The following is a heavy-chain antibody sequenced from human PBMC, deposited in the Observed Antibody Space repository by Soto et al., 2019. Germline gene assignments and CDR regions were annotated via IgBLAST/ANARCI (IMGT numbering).Heavy chain of an antibody. CDR1: GFTLQNYA. CDR2: ISDTGGGT. Sequence: GGSLRLSCTASGFTLQNYAMNWVRQAPGKGLEWVSTISDTGGGTFYAGSVKGRFTISRDNSKNTLYLQMHSLRADDSAIYFCAVGRHKTSGSNTWFDPWGRGALVTVS. CDR3: AVGRHKTSGSNTWFDP. D-gene: IGHD3-22*01. J-gene: IGHJ5*02. V-gene: IGHV3-23*01.